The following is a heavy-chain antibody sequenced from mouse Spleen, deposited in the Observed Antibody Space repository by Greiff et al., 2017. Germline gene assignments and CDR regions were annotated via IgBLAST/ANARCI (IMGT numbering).Heavy chain of an antibody. J-gene: IGHJ3*01. D-gene: IGHD4-1*01. CDR2: INPSSGYT. V-gene: IGHV1-4*01. CDR1: GYTFTSYT. CDR3: APANWDVRAWFAY. Sequence: LQESGAELARPGASVKMSCKASGYTFTSYTMHWVKQRPGQGLEWIGYINPSSGYTNYNQKFKDKATLTADKSSSTAYMQLSSLTSEDSAVYYCAPANWDVRAWFAYWGQGTLVTVSA.